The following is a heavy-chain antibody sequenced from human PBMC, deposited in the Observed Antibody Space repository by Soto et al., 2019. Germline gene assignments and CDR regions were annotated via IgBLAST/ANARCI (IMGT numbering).Heavy chain of an antibody. V-gene: IGHV3-53*01. CDR1: GFTVRANY. D-gene: IGHD5-12*01. CDR2: IYSGDTT. J-gene: IGHJ4*02. CDR3: HGYGY. Sequence: EVQLVESGGGLIQPGGSLRLSCAVSGFTVRANYMSWVRQAPGKGLEWVSVIYSGDTTYYADSVKGRFIISRDISKNTLYLQMIILRAEDTAVYYCHGYGYWGQGTLVTVSS.